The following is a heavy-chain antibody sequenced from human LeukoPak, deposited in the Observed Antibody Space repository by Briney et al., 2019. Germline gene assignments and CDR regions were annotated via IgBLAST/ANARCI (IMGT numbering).Heavy chain of an antibody. CDR3: ARVGGYYQTGAFDI. CDR1: GGSISSGSYY. J-gene: IGHJ3*02. Sequence: SETLSLTCTVSGGSISSGSYYWSWIRQPAGKGLEWIGRIYTSGSTNYNPSLKSRVTISVDTSKNQFSLKLSSVTAADTAVYYCARVGGYYQTGAFDIWGQGTMVTVSS. D-gene: IGHD3-22*01. CDR2: IYTSGST. V-gene: IGHV4-61*02.